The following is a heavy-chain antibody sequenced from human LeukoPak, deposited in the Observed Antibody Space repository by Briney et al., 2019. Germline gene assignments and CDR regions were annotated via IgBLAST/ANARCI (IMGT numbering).Heavy chain of an antibody. CDR3: ARGSTTVPFDY. Sequence: PGGSLRLSCAASGFTFSSYAMHWVRQAPGKGLEWVAVISYDGSNKYYADSVKGRFTISRDNSKNTLYLRMNSLRAEDTAVYYCARGSTTVPFDYWGQGTLVTVSS. D-gene: IGHD4-17*01. CDR2: ISYDGSNK. CDR1: GFTFSSYA. V-gene: IGHV3-30*04. J-gene: IGHJ4*02.